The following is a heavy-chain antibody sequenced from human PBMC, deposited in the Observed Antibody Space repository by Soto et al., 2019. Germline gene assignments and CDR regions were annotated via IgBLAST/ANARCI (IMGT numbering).Heavy chain of an antibody. D-gene: IGHD6-6*01. CDR1: GFTFSSYA. Sequence: LRLSCAASGFTFSSYAMSWVRQAPGKGLEWVSAISGSGGSTYYADSVKGRFTISRDNSKNTLYLQMNSLRAEDTAVYYCAKVSEYGIAARWNDYWGQGTLVTVSS. CDR2: ISGSGGST. J-gene: IGHJ4*02. CDR3: AKVSEYGIAARWNDY. V-gene: IGHV3-23*01.